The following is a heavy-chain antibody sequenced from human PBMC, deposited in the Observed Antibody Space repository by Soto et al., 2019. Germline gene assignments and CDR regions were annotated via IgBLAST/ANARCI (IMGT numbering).Heavy chain of an antibody. Sequence: QIQLVQSETEVKEPGASVKVSCKTSGYTFIHFGITGVRQAHGQGLEWRGWISPFNGHTHYAQTLHGRVTLTTATSTATAFLELRGLRSDDTAVYFCAREPPGATAGLTDCAPWGRGTLVTVSS. J-gene: IGHJ5*02. CDR3: AREPPGATAGLTDCAP. CDR1: GYTFIHFG. D-gene: IGHD6-13*01. CDR2: ISPFNGHT. V-gene: IGHV1-18*01.